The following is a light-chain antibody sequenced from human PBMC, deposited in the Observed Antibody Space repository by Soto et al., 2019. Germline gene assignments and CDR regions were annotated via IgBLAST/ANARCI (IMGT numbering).Light chain of an antibody. V-gene: IGKV1-5*03. CDR1: QSISSW. Sequence: DIQMTQSPSTLSASVGDRVTITCRASQSISSWLAWYQQKPGKAPKLLIYKASTLESGVPSRFSGGRSGTEFTLTISSLQADDFAAYYCQHRTFGQGTKVEIK. J-gene: IGKJ1*01. CDR3: QHRT. CDR2: KAS.